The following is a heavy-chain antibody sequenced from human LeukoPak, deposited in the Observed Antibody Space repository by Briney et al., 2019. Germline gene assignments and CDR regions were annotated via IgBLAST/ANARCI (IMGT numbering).Heavy chain of an antibody. CDR1: GGTFSSYA. D-gene: IGHD3-3*01. V-gene: IGHV1-69*13. J-gene: IGHJ4*02. Sequence: ASVKVSCKASGGTFSSYAISWVRQAPGQGLEWMGGIIPIFGTANYAQKFQGRVTITAGESTSTAYMELSSLRSEDTAVYYCARGTASHVLRFLEWTRNFDYWGQGTLVTVSS. CDR3: ARGTASHVLRFLEWTRNFDY. CDR2: IIPIFGTA.